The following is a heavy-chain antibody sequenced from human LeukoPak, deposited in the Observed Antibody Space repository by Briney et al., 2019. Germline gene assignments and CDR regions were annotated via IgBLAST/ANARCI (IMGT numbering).Heavy chain of an antibody. D-gene: IGHD1-1*01. CDR3: ARDSTVGD. Sequence: GGSLRLSCAASGFTFSSYWMTWARQAPGKGLEWVANIKQDGSETHYVDSAKGRFTISRDNAKNSLFLQMNSLRAEDTAVYYCARDSTVGDWGQGTLVTVSS. CDR2: IKQDGSET. V-gene: IGHV3-7*01. J-gene: IGHJ4*02. CDR1: GFTFSSYW.